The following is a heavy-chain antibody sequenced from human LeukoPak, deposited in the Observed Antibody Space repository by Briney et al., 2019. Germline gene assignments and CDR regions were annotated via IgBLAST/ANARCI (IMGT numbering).Heavy chain of an antibody. V-gene: IGHV3-23*01. J-gene: IGHJ4*02. CDR3: AKIGGSIIF. CDR1: EFTFSSYS. D-gene: IGHD3-16*01. Sequence: PGGSLRLSCAASEFTFSSYSMNWVRQAPGKGLEWVTSMSGSGGSTYYADSVKGRFTISRDNSKNTLYLQMNSLRAEDTAVYYCAKIGGSIIFWGQGTLVTVSS. CDR2: MSGSGGST.